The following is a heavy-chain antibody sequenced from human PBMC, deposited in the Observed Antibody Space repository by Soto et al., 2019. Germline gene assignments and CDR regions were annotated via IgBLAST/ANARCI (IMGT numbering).Heavy chain of an antibody. CDR2: IYPGDSDT. CDR1: GYSFTSYW. J-gene: IGHJ3*02. D-gene: IGHD3-10*01. V-gene: IGHV5-51*01. CDR3: ARPADKLLWFGERGAFDI. Sequence: PGESLKISCKGSGYSFTSYWIGWVRQMPGKGLEWMGIIYPGDSDTRYSPSFQGQVTISADKSISTAYLKWSSLKASDTAMYYCARPADKLLWFGERGAFDIWGQGTMVTVSS.